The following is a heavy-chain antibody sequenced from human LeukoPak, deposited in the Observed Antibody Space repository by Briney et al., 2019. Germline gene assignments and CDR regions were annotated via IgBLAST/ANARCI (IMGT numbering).Heavy chain of an antibody. CDR3: AKGRREGVVRLPLLY. V-gene: IGHV3-30*02. J-gene: IGHJ4*02. D-gene: IGHD2-15*01. Sequence: GGSLRLSCAASGFTFSSYGIHWVRQAPGKGLERVAFIRYDGSTIYYADSVKGRFTISRDNSKNTLYLQMNSLRAEDTAVYYCAKGRREGVVRLPLLYWGQGTLVTVSS. CDR2: IRYDGSTI. CDR1: GFTFSSYG.